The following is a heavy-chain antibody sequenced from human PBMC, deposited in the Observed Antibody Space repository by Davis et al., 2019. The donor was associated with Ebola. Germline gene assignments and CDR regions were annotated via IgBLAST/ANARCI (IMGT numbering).Heavy chain of an antibody. J-gene: IGHJ6*02. V-gene: IGHV3-7*03. CDR1: GFIFSHYW. CDR3: ASGDGRGNSYDMDV. Sequence: GESLKISCVASGFIFSHYWMSWVRQAPGKGPEWVAIIKQDGGEKYYVDSVKGRFTISRDNAKNSLFLQMNSLRAEDTALYYCASGDGRGNSYDMDVWGQGTTVTVSS. CDR2: IKQDGGEK. D-gene: IGHD4-23*01.